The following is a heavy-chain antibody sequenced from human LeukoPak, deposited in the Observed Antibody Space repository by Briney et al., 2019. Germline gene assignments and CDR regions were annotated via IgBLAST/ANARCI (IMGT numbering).Heavy chain of an antibody. Sequence: GGSLRLSCAGFGFSFSSYWMHWVRQAPGKGLVWVSRINSDGSSINYADSVKGRFTISGDNAKNTLYLQMNSLRAEDTAVYYCARPGYCSGGACYSKWGQGTLVTVSS. CDR1: GFSFSSYW. CDR3: ARPGYCSGGACYSK. V-gene: IGHV3-74*01. CDR2: INSDGSSI. J-gene: IGHJ4*02. D-gene: IGHD2-15*01.